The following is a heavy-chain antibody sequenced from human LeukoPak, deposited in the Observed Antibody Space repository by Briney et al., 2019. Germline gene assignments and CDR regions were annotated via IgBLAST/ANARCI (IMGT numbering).Heavy chain of an antibody. J-gene: IGHJ4*02. V-gene: IGHV3-21*01. CDR1: GFTFSSYS. Sequence: AGGSLRLSCAASGFTFSSYSMNWVRQAPGKGLEWVSSISSSSSYIYYADSVKGRFTISRDNAKNSLYLQMNSLRAEDTAVYYCARDPRIAAPYYFDYWGQGTLVTVSS. CDR3: ARDPRIAAPYYFDY. D-gene: IGHD6-13*01. CDR2: ISSSSSYI.